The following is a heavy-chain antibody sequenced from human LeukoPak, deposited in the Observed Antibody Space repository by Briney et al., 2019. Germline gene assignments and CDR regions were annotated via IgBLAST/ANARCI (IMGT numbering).Heavy chain of an antibody. D-gene: IGHD2-15*01. J-gene: IGHJ4*02. CDR3: ARDCCSGGSCYLFDF. V-gene: IGHV3-33*01. CDR1: GFTFSSYG. Sequence: PGGSLRLSCAASGFTFSSYGMYWVRQAPGKGLEWVAIIWYDGSNIYYADSVKGRFTISRDNSKNTLFLQMNSLRAEDTALYYCARDCCSGGSCYLFDFWGQGTLVTVSS. CDR2: IWYDGSNI.